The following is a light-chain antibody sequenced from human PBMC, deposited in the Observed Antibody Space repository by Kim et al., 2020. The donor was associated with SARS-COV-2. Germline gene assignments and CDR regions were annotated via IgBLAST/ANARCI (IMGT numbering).Light chain of an antibody. Sequence: NFMLTQPHSVSESPGKTVTISCTRSSGSIASNYVQWYLQRPGSPTTTVIYEDNQRPSGVPDRFSGSIDSSANSASLTISGLKTEDVADYYCQSYDSSNRWVFGGGTQLTVL. J-gene: IGLJ3*02. V-gene: IGLV6-57*01. CDR1: SGSIASNY. CDR2: EDN. CDR3: QSYDSSNRWV.